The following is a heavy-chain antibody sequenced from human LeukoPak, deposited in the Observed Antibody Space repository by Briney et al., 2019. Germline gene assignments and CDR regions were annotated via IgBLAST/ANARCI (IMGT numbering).Heavy chain of an antibody. J-gene: IGHJ3*02. CDR3: ARDCSGGSCYGASDI. D-gene: IGHD2-15*01. V-gene: IGHV4-30-4*01. CDR1: GASIRSGDYY. CDR2: IYDSGST. Sequence: SQTLSLTCTVSGASIRSGDYYWSWIRQPPGKGLEWIGYIYDSGSTYYNPSLKSRITISVDTSENRFSLKLSSVTATDTAVYYCARDCSGGSCYGASDIWGQGTMVTVSS.